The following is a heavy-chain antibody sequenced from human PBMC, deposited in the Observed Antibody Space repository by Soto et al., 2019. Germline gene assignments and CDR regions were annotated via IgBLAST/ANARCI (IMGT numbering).Heavy chain of an antibody. Sequence: SETPSLTCTVSGGSISSSSYYWGWIRQPPGKGLEWIGSIYYSGSTYYNPSLKSRVTMSVDTSKNQFSLKLSSVTAADTAVYYCARLTGDYSSGWYVYYFDYWGQGTLVTVSS. D-gene: IGHD6-19*01. CDR1: GGSISSSSYY. J-gene: IGHJ4*02. CDR3: ARLTGDYSSGWYVYYFDY. CDR2: IYYSGST. V-gene: IGHV4-39*01.